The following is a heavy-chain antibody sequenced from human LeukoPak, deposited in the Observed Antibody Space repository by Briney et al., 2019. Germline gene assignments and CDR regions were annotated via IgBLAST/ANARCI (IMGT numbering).Heavy chain of an antibody. CDR1: GYTFTSYD. CDR3: AREVREEYRSPERLTYYYYYMDV. D-gene: IGHD6-6*01. CDR2: MNPNSGNT. J-gene: IGHJ6*03. Sequence: ASVKVSCKASGYTFTSYDINWVRQATGQGLEWMGWMNPNSGNTGYAQKFQGRVTITRNTSISTAYMELSSLRSEDTAVYYCAREVREEYRSPERLTYYYYYMDVWGKGTTVTISS. V-gene: IGHV1-8*03.